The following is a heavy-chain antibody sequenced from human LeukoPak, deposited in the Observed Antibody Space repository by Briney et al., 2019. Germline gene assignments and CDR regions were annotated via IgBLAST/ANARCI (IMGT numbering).Heavy chain of an antibody. D-gene: IGHD3-22*01. CDR3: ARAPSEIGGYYPEYFRH. J-gene: IGHJ1*01. CDR1: GFTLSSYW. Sequence: GGSLRLSCAPSGFTLSSYWTHWVRRAPGKGLVWVSRIKSDGSTNYADSVKGRFTISRDNAKNTVSLQMNSLRAEDTGVYYCARAPSEIGGYYPEYFRHWGQGTLVTVSS. CDR2: IKSDGST. V-gene: IGHV3-74*01.